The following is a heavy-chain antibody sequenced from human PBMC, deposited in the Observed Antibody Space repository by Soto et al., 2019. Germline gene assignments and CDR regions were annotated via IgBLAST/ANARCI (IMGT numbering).Heavy chain of an antibody. CDR3: ARHRSSGCPHDAFDI. D-gene: IGHD6-19*01. J-gene: IGHJ3*02. CDR1: GGTFSSYA. Sequence: QVQLVQSGAEVKKPGSSVKVSCKASGGTFSSYAISWVRQAPGQGLEWMGGIIPIFGTANYAQKFQGRVTTIANESTNTDYMEMMSLRYEVTAVYYCARHRSSGCPHDAFDIWGQGTMVTVSS. V-gene: IGHV1-69*01. CDR2: IIPIFGTA.